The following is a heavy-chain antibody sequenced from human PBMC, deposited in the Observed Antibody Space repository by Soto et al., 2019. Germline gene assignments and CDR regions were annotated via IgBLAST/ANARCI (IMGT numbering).Heavy chain of an antibody. Sequence: GGSLRLSCAASGFTFSSYSMSWVRQAPGKGLEWISTITGTGGNTYYADSVMGRFTISRDNSKGALYLQMNSLRVEDTAVYYSAKGRGISYYYYMDVWGKGTTVTVSS. D-gene: IGHD3-3*01. J-gene: IGHJ6*03. CDR1: GFTFSSYS. CDR2: ITGTGGNT. CDR3: AKGRGISYYYYMDV. V-gene: IGHV3-23*01.